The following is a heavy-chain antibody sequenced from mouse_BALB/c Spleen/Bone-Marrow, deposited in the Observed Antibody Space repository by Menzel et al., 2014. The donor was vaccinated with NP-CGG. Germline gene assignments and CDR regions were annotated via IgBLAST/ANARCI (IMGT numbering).Heavy chain of an antibody. CDR3: ARWEYYAMDY. J-gene: IGHJ4*01. Sequence: EVQLQQSGAELVKPGASVKLSCTASGFNIKDTYMHWVKQRPEQGLEWIGRIDPANGNSKYDPKFQGKATITADTSSNTAYLQLSSLTSEDTAVYYCARWEYYAMDYWGQGTSVAVSS. D-gene: IGHD4-1*01. CDR2: IDPANGNS. V-gene: IGHV14-3*02. CDR1: GFNIKDTY.